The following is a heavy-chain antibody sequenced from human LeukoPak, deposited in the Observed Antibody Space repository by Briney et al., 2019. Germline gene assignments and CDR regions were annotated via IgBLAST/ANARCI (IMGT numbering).Heavy chain of an antibody. CDR3: ARRKYYDSSGYYLDY. D-gene: IGHD3-22*01. J-gene: IGHJ4*02. Sequence: GESLKISCKGSGYLFTNYWIGWVRQMPGKGLEWMGIIYPGDSDTRYSPSFQGQVTISADKSISTAYLQWSSLKASDTAMYYCARRKYYDSSGYYLDYWGQGTLVTVSS. CDR1: GYLFTNYW. V-gene: IGHV5-51*01. CDR2: IYPGDSDT.